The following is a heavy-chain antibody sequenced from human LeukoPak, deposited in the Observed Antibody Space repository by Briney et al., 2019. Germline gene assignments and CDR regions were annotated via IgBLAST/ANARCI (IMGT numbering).Heavy chain of an antibody. J-gene: IGHJ5*02. CDR2: IYTSGST. D-gene: IGHD3-22*01. CDR1: GGSISSYY. CDR3: ARNYDSSGYIGWFDP. Sequence: PSETLSLTCTVSGGSISSYYWSWLRQPAGKGLEWIGRIYTSGSTNYNPSLKSRVTISVDTSKNQFSLKLSSVTAADTAVYYCARNYDSSGYIGWFDPWGQGTLVTVSS. V-gene: IGHV4-4*07.